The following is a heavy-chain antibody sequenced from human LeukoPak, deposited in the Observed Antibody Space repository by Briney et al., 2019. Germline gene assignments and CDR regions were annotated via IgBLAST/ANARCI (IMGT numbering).Heavy chain of an antibody. V-gene: IGHV1-69*04. CDR2: IIPILGIA. J-gene: IGHJ4*02. D-gene: IGHD3-22*01. Sequence: SVKVSCKASGGTFSSYAIRWVRQAPGQGLEWMGRIIPILGIANYAQKFQGRVTITADKSTSTAYMELSSLRSEDTAVYYCARDLGYDSSGYYSDYWGQGTLVTVSS. CDR3: ARDLGYDSSGYYSDY. CDR1: GGTFSSYA.